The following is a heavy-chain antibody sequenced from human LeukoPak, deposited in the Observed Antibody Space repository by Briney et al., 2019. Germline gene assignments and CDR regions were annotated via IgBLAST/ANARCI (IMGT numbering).Heavy chain of an antibody. J-gene: IGHJ6*03. CDR3: AREGGYGYFSPNWPHNYYMDV. CDR2: FYTSGTT. V-gene: IGHV4-4*07. D-gene: IGHD5-18*01. Sequence: SETLSLTCAVYGGSFSGYYWSWIRQPPGKGLEWIGRFYTSGTTKYNPSLKSRVTMSVDTSKNHFSLKLSSVTAADTAMYYCAREGGYGYFSPNWPHNYYMDVWGKGTTVTISS. CDR1: GGSFSGYY.